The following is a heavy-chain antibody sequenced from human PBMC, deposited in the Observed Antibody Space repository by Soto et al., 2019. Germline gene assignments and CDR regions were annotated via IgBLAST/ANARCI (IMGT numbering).Heavy chain of an antibody. Sequence: CKGSGYSFTSYWIGCVRQMPGKGLEWMGIIYPGDSDTRYSPSFQGQVTISADKSISTAYLQWSSLKASDTAMYYCARTSAAGKYYYGMDVWGQGTKVTVSS. CDR3: ARTSAAGKYYYGMDV. D-gene: IGHD6-13*01. CDR2: IYPGDSDT. J-gene: IGHJ6*02. CDR1: GYSFTSYW. V-gene: IGHV5-51*01.